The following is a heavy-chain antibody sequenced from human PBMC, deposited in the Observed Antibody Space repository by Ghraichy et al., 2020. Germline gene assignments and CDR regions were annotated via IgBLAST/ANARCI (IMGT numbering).Heavy chain of an antibody. CDR3: ARGLYQLLNDAFDI. Sequence: GSLRLSCAVYGGSFSGYYWSWIRQPPGKGLEWIGEINHSGSTNYNPSLKSRVTISVDTSKNQFSLKLSSVTAADTAVYYCARGLYQLLNDAFDIWGQGTMVTVSS. V-gene: IGHV4-34*01. CDR1: GGSFSGYY. J-gene: IGHJ3*02. D-gene: IGHD2-2*01. CDR2: INHSGST.